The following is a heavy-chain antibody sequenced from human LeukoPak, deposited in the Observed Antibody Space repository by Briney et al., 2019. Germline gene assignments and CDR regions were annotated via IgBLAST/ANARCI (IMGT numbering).Heavy chain of an antibody. CDR1: GFTFSTSW. CDR3: VRDGVGTTPYDS. J-gene: IGHJ4*02. Sequence: PGGSLRLSCAASGFTFSTSWMHWIRQAPGKGLVWVSNVNPDGSRTSYADSVRGRFTISRDNAKNTLYLQMNTLRDEDTALYYCVRDGVGTTPYDSWGQGTLVTVSS. D-gene: IGHD1-26*01. V-gene: IGHV3-74*01. CDR2: VNPDGSRT.